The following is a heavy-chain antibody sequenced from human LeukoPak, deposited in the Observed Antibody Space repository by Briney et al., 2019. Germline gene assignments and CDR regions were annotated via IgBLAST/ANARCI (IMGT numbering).Heavy chain of an antibody. D-gene: IGHD3-22*01. Sequence: SETLSLTCAVYGGSFSGYYWSWIRQPPGKGLEWIGEINHSGSTNYNPSLKSRVTISVDTSKNQFSLKLSSVTAADTAVYFCARGPPTDYYDSSGFYYVFDYWGQGPLVTVSS. CDR3: ARGPPTDYYDSSGFYYVFDY. J-gene: IGHJ4*02. CDR1: GGSFSGYY. CDR2: INHSGST. V-gene: IGHV4-34*01.